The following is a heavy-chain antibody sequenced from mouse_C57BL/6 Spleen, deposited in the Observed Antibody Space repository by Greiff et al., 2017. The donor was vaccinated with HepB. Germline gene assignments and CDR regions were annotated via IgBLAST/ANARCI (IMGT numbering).Heavy chain of an antibody. CDR2: IDPSDSYT. D-gene: IGHD2-4*01. V-gene: IGHV1-59*01. Sequence: QVQLQQPGAELVRPGTSVKLSCKASGYTFTSYWMHWVKQRPGQGLEWIGVIDPSDSYTNYNQKFKGKATLTVETSSSTAYMQLSSLTSEDSAVYYCASGDDYDVNWYFDVWGTGTTVTVSS. CDR3: ASGDDYDVNWYFDV. CDR1: GYTFTSYW. J-gene: IGHJ1*03.